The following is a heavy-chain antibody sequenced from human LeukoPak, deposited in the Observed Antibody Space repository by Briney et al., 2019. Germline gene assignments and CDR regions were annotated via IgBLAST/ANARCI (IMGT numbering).Heavy chain of an antibody. CDR3: TKTSGSYFFSGIDY. D-gene: IGHD3-10*01. CDR2: IKLDGSEK. CDR1: GFTFSTYW. Sequence: PGGSLRLSCAASGFTFSTYWMSWVRQAPGKGLEWVANIKLDGSEKYYVDSVKGRFTISRDNAKNSLYLQINSLRAEDTAVYYCTKTSGSYFFSGIDYWGQGTLVTVSS. J-gene: IGHJ4*02. V-gene: IGHV3-7*01.